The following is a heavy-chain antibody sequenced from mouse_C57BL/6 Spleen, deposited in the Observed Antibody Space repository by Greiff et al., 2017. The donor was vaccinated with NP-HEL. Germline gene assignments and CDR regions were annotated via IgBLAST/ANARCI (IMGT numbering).Heavy chain of an antibody. J-gene: IGHJ2*01. CDR3: ASTFDFDY. D-gene: IGHD5-1*01. Sequence: DVQLVESGGGLVKPGGSLKLSCAASGFTFSDYGMHWVRQAPEKGLEWVAYISSGSSTIYYADTVKGRFTISRDNATNTLFLQMTSLRSEDTAMYYCASTFDFDYWGQGTTLTVSS. V-gene: IGHV5-17*01. CDR1: GFTFSDYG. CDR2: ISSGSSTI.